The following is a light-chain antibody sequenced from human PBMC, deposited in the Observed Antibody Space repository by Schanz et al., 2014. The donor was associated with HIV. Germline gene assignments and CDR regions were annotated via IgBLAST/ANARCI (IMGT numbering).Light chain of an antibody. V-gene: IGKV1-5*03. J-gene: IGKJ1*01. Sequence: DIQMAQSPSPLSASVGDRVTISCRASQSISHWLAWYQQKSGKAPRLLIYKASTLESGVPSRFSGSGSGTEFTLTISSLQPEDFATYYCQQLSSYPWTFGQGTKVEIK. CDR1: QSISHW. CDR2: KAS. CDR3: QQLSSYPWT.